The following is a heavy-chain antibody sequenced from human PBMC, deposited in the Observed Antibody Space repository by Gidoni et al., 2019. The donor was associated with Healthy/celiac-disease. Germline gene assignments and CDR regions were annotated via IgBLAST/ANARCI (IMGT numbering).Heavy chain of an antibody. D-gene: IGHD3-22*01. J-gene: IGHJ4*02. CDR1: GGSFSGYY. CDR3: ASSGYYKYINY. CDR2: INHSGST. Sequence: QVQLQQWGAGLLKPSETLSLTCAVYGGSFSGYYWSWIRQPPGKGLEWIGEINHSGSTNYNPSLKSRVTISVDTSKNQFSLKLSSVTAADTAVYYCASSGYYKYINYWGQGTLVTVSS. V-gene: IGHV4-34*01.